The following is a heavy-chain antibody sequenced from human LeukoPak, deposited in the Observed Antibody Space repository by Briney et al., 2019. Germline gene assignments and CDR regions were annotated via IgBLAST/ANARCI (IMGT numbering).Heavy chain of an antibody. Sequence: GGSLRLSCAASGFTFSSYSMNWVRQAPGKGLEWVSSISSSSSYIYYADSVKGRFTISRDNAKNSLYLQMNSLRAEDTAVYYCARYGVFDAFDIWGQGPMVTVSS. J-gene: IGHJ3*02. V-gene: IGHV3-21*01. CDR1: GFTFSSYS. CDR3: ARYGVFDAFDI. D-gene: IGHD4-17*01. CDR2: ISSSSSYI.